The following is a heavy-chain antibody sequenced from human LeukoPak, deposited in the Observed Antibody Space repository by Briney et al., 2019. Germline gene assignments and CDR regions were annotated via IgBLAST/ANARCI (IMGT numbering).Heavy chain of an antibody. D-gene: IGHD5-12*01. CDR1: GDSVSSNSAA. Sequence: SQTLSLTCDISGDSVSSNSAAWNWIRQSPSGGLEWLGRTYYRSKWYDDYALSVKSRITVTPDTSENQFSLQLNSVILEDTAVYYCAREGSGQEYYGMDVWGQGTTVIVSS. V-gene: IGHV6-1*01. CDR3: AREGSGQEYYGMDV. CDR2: TYYRSKWYD. J-gene: IGHJ6*02.